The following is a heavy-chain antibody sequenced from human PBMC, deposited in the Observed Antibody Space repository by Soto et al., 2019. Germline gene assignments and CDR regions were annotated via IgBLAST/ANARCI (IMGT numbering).Heavy chain of an antibody. J-gene: IGHJ6*02. D-gene: IGHD1-26*01. Sequence: QVQLQESGPGLVKPSETLSLSCTVSGGSISSHYWSWIRQPPGKGLEWIGYVYYSGSTYYNPSLKSRVTISVDTSKNQFSLKLTSVTVADTAMYYCARGGIVGGGMDVWGQGTTVTVSS. V-gene: IGHV4-59*11. CDR2: VYYSGST. CDR1: GGSISSHY. CDR3: ARGGIVGGGMDV.